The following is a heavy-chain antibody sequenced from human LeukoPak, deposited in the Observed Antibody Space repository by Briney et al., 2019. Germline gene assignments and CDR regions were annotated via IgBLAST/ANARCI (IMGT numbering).Heavy chain of an antibody. V-gene: IGHV4-39*01. D-gene: IGHD5-12*01. Sequence: PSETLSLTCTVSGDSISSRSYYWGWIRQPPGKGLEWIGSIYYSGSTYYNPSLKSRVTISVDTSKNQFSLKLSSVTAADTAVYYCARLPTITFFDYWGQGSLVTVSS. CDR2: IYYSGST. CDR1: GDSISSRSYY. J-gene: IGHJ4*02. CDR3: ARLPTITFFDY.